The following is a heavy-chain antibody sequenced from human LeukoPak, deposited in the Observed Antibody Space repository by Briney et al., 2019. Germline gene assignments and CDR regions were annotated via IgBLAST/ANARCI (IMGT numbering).Heavy chain of an antibody. J-gene: IGHJ4*02. CDR1: GYTFTSYG. CDR3: ARDGYCSSTSCYLSAVDY. D-gene: IGHD2-2*03. CDR2: ISTYNGNT. Sequence: VASVKVSCKASGYTFTSYGISWVRQAPGQGLEWMGWISTYNGNTNYAQKLQGGVTMTTDTSTSTAYMELRSLRSDDTAVYYCARDGYCSSTSCYLSAVDYWGQGTLVTVSS. V-gene: IGHV1-18*04.